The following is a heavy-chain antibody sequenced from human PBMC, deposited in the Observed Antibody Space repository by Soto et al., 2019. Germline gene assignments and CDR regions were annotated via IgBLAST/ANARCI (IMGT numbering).Heavy chain of an antibody. V-gene: IGHV4-34*01. J-gene: IGHJ4*02. CDR1: GGSFSGYY. CDR2: IIQSGGT. CDR3: ARGGTGMLDY. Sequence: SETLSLTCAVSGGSFSGYYWSWLRQPPGKGLEWIGEIIQSGGTNYNPSLKSRVTISVDTSKNQFSLNLNSVTAADTAVYYCARGGTGMLDYWGQGTPVTVSS. D-gene: IGHD2-8*01.